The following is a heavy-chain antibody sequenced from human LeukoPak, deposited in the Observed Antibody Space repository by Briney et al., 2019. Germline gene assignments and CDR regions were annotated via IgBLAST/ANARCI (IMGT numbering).Heavy chain of an antibody. V-gene: IGHV3-23*01. CDR1: GFTFSSYA. D-gene: IGHD3-16*02. J-gene: IGHJ4*02. CDR2: ISGSGGST. Sequence: GGSLRLSCAASGFTFSSYAMSWVRQAPGKGLEWVSAISGSGGSTYYADSVKGRFTISRDNSKNTLYLQMNSLRAEDTAVYYCAKEDYDYVWGSYRYPYYFDYWGQGTLVTVSS. CDR3: AKEDYDYVWGSYRYPYYFDY.